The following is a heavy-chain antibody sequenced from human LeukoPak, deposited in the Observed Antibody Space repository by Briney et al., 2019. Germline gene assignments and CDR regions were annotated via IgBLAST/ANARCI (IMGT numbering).Heavy chain of an antibody. D-gene: IGHD3-16*01. CDR1: GFTVSSSY. Sequence: GGSLRLSCAASGFTVSSSYMSWVRQAPGKGLEWVSVIYSGGDTYYADSVKDRFTISRDNSKNTLHLQMTSVMAEDTAVYYCARDRLRLYASTWDGFDCWGQGTLVTVSS. CDR2: IYSGGDT. V-gene: IGHV3-66*01. CDR3: ARDRLRLYASTWDGFDC. J-gene: IGHJ4*02.